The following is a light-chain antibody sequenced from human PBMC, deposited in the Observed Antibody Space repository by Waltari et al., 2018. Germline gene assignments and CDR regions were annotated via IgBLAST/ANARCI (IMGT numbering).Light chain of an antibody. Sequence: EIVLTQSPGTLSLSPGDRATLSCRASQSVRNNYIAWYQKKPGQAPRLLIYGASRRATGIPDRVSGSGSGTDFTLTITRLEPEDFAFYCCQQYDSSPNTFGQGTKVEI. CDR1: QSVRNNY. J-gene: IGKJ2*01. V-gene: IGKV3-20*01. CDR2: GAS. CDR3: QQYDSSPNT.